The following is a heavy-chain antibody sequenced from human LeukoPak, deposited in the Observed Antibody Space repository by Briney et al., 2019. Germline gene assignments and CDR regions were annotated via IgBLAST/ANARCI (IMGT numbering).Heavy chain of an antibody. J-gene: IGHJ4*02. CDR1: GFTFSSEW. D-gene: IGHD6-19*01. Sequence: GGSLRLSCAASGFTFSSEWMRWVRQAPGKGVEWVADIKEDGREKYYVDSVKGGFTICRDNAKNSLYMQMNSVRDEDTAVYYCASYPRYSSGSYKDYWGQGTLVTVSS. CDR3: ASYPRYSSGSYKDY. V-gene: IGHV3-7*01. CDR2: IKEDGREK.